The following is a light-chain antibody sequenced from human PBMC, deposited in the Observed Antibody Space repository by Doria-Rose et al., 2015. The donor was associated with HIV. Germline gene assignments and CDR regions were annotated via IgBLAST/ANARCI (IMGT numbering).Light chain of an antibody. CDR3: QSYDSRLSVYV. Sequence: QSVLTQPPSVSGAPGQRVAISCTGSSSSIGAGFDVNWYQQFPGTAPKLLIHGNTNRPSGFPDRFSGSKSGTSASPAISGLRAEDEADYYCQSYDSRLSVYVFGTGTKVTVL. V-gene: IGLV1-40*01. CDR2: GNT. J-gene: IGLJ1*01. CDR1: SSSIGAGFD.